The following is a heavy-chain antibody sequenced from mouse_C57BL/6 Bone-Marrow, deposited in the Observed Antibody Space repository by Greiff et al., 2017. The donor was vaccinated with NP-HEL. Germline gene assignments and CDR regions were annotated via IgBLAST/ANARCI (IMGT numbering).Heavy chain of an antibody. J-gene: IGHJ2*01. CDR1: GYAFSSSW. CDR3: ARAGYYYGSSEVGY. CDR2: IYPGDGDT. Sequence: QVQLKQSGPELVKPGASVKISCKASGYAFSSSWMNWVKQRPGKGLEWIGRIYPGDGDTNYNGKFKGKATLTADKSSSTAYMQLSSLTSEDSAVYFCARAGYYYGSSEVGYWGQGTTLTVSS. V-gene: IGHV1-82*01. D-gene: IGHD1-1*01.